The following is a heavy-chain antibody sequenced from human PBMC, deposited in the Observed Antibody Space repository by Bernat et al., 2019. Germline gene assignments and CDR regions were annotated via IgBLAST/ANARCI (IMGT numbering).Heavy chain of an antibody. CDR3: ATYYYDSSGYYSRVY. CDR1: GGSISSSSYY. CDR2: IYYSGST. J-gene: IGHJ4*02. V-gene: IGHV4-39*07. Sequence: QLQLQESGPGLVKPSETLSLTCTVSGGSISSSSYYWGWIRQPPGKGLEWIGSIYYSGSTYYNPSLKSRVTISVDRSKNQFSLKLSSVTAADTAVYYCATYYYDSSGYYSRVYWGQGTLVTVSS. D-gene: IGHD3-22*01.